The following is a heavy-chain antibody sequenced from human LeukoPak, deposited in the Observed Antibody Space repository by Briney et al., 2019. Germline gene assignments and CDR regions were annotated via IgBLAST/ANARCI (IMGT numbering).Heavy chain of an antibody. CDR1: GGSISSSSYY. CDR3: AREGSSGWYWGYYYYMDV. V-gene: IGHV4-61*02. Sequence: SETLSLTCTVSGGSISSSSYYWSWIRQPAGKGLEWIGRIYTSGSTNYNPSLKSRVTISVDTSKNQFSLKLSSVTAADTAVYYCAREGSSGWYWGYYYYMDVWGKGTTVTISS. J-gene: IGHJ6*03. CDR2: IYTSGST. D-gene: IGHD6-19*01.